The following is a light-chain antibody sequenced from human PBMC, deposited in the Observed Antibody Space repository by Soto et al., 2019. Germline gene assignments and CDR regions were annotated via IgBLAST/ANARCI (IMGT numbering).Light chain of an antibody. Sequence: DIKMTQSPSSLSASVGDRVTITYGASQIINKYLNWYQQEPGKAPKLLIYTASSLQSGVPARFSGSGSGTDFTLTINSLQPEDFATYYCQQSYTMPITFGQGTRLEI. CDR2: TAS. V-gene: IGKV1-39*01. CDR3: QQSYTMPIT. CDR1: QIINKY. J-gene: IGKJ5*01.